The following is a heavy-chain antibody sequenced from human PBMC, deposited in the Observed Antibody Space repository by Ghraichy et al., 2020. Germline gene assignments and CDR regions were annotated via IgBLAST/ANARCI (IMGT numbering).Heavy chain of an antibody. D-gene: IGHD1-26*01. J-gene: IGHJ4*02. Sequence: ASVKVSCKASGYTFTSYYMHWVRQAPGQGLEWMGIINPSGGSTSYAQKFQGRVTMTRDTSTNTVYMELSSLRSEDTAVYYCASGSGSYVEFDYWGQGTLVTVSS. CDR2: INPSGGST. CDR1: GYTFTSYY. V-gene: IGHV1-46*01. CDR3: ASGSGSYVEFDY.